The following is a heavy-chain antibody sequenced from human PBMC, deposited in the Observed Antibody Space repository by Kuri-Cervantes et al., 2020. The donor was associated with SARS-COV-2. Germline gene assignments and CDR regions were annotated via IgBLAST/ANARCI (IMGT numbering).Heavy chain of an antibody. V-gene: IGHV3-21*04. D-gene: IGHD4-17*01. CDR3: ARVAVTTYYYYYYMDV. CDR2: ISSSSSYI. J-gene: IGHJ6*03. CDR1: GFTFSSYS. Sequence: GESLKISCAASGFTFSSYSMNWVRQAPGKGLEWVSSISSSSSYIYYADSVKGRFTISRDNAKNSLYLQMNSLRAEDTAVYYCARVAVTTYYYYYYMDVWGKGTTVTVSS.